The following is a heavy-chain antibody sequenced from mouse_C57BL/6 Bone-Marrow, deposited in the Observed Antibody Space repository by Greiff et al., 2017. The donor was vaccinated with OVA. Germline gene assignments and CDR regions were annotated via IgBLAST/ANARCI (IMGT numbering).Heavy chain of an antibody. Sequence: QVQLKQSGAELVKPGASVKMSCKASGYTFTSYWITWVKQRPGQGLEWIGDIYPGSGSTNYNEKFKSKATLTVDTSSSTAYMQLSSLTSEDSAVYYCARFDGYYGYWGQGTTLTVSS. CDR2: IYPGSGST. V-gene: IGHV1-55*01. J-gene: IGHJ2*01. CDR1: GYTFTSYW. CDR3: ARFDGYYGY. D-gene: IGHD2-3*01.